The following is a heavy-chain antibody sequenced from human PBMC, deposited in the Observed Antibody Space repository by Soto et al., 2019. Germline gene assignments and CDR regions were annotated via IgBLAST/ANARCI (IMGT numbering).Heavy chain of an antibody. CDR1: GGSISSYY. CDR2: IYYSGST. CDR3: ARALKLGWLSSGDAFDI. Sequence: SETLSLTCTVSGGSISSYYWSWIRQPPGKGLEWIGYIYYSGSTNYNPSLKSRVTISVDTSKNQFSLKLSSVTAADTAVYYCARALKLGWLSSGDAFDIWGQGTMVT. J-gene: IGHJ3*02. V-gene: IGHV4-59*01. D-gene: IGHD3-9*01.